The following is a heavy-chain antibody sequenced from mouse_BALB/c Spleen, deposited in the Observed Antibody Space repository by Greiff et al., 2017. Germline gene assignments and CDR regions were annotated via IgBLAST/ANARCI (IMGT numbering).Heavy chain of an antibody. CDR3: ARGSSYHYYAMDY. D-gene: IGHD1-1*01. Sequence: EVQRVESGGGLVQPGGSLKLSCAASGFTFSSYTMSWVRQTPEKRLEWVAYISNGGGSTYYPDTVKGRFTISRDNAKNTLYLQMSSLKSEDTAMYYCARGSSYHYYAMDYWGQGTSVTVSS. J-gene: IGHJ4*01. V-gene: IGHV5-12-2*01. CDR2: ISNGGGST. CDR1: GFTFSSYT.